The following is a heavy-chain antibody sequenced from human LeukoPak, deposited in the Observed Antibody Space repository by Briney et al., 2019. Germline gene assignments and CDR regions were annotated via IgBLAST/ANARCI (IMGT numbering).Heavy chain of an antibody. J-gene: IGHJ3*02. D-gene: IGHD3-10*01. CDR2: IYYSGST. CDR3: ARVPRSGSHKRSFDI. Sequence: SETLSLTCTVSGGSISSGGYYWSWIRQHPGKCLEWIGYIYYSGSTYHNPSLKSRVTISVDTSKNQFSLKLSSVTAADTAVYYCARVPRSGSHKRSFDIWGQGTMVTVSS. V-gene: IGHV4-31*03. CDR1: GGSISSGGYY.